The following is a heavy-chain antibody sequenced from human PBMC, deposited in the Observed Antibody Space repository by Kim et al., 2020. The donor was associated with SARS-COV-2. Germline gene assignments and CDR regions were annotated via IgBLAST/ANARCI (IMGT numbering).Heavy chain of an antibody. Sequence: APKFPDRVTITADASTSTVYMELSSLRSDDTAFYYCATHIPYGHKYFHSWGQGTLVTVSS. CDR3: ATHIPYGHKYFHS. J-gene: IGHJ5*01. D-gene: IGHD4-17*01. V-gene: IGHV1-69*01.